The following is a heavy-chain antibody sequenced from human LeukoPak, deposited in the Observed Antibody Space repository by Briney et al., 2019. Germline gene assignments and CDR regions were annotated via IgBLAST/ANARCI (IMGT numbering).Heavy chain of an antibody. CDR1: GFTFSSYG. CDR2: IYSGGST. Sequence: GRSLRLSCAASGFTFSSYGMHWVRQAPGKGLEWVSVIYSGGSTYYADSVKGRFTISRDNSKNTLYLQMNSLRAEDTAVYYCARDPIVGATPGYYYYYGMDVWGQGTTVTVSS. CDR3: ARDPIVGATPGYYYYYGMDV. V-gene: IGHV3-53*01. J-gene: IGHJ6*02. D-gene: IGHD1-26*01.